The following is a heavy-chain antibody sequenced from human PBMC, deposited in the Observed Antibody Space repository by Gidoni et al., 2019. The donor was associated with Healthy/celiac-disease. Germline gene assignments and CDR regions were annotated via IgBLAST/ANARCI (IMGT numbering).Heavy chain of an antibody. Sequence: QVQLVQSGAEVKKPGASVKVSCKASGYTFTSYGISWVRQAPGQGLEWMGWISAYNGNTNYAQKLQGRVNKNNGKIQRRGLLELRSLRSDDTAVYYCARDQRYSGSYYPDYWGQGTLVTVSS. J-gene: IGHJ4*02. V-gene: IGHV1-18*01. D-gene: IGHD1-26*01. CDR2: ISAYNGNT. CDR1: GYTFTSYG. CDR3: ARDQRYSGSYYPDY.